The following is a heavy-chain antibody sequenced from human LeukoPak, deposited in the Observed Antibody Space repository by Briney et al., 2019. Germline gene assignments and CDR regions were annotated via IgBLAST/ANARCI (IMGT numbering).Heavy chain of an antibody. CDR2: IIPILRTT. D-gene: IGHD2-15*01. J-gene: IGHJ6*02. V-gene: IGHV1-69*06. CDR1: GGSNYA. CDR3: ARALNCSGGSCYSFFMDV. Sequence: SVKVSCKASGGSNYAIIWVRQAPGQGLEWMGGIIPILRTTNYAQKFQGRVTITADKSTSTAYMKLSSLRSEDTAVYYCARALNCSGGSCYSFFMDVWGQGTTVTVSS.